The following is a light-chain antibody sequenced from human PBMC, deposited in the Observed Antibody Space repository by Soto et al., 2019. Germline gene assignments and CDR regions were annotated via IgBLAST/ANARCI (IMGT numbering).Light chain of an antibody. Sequence: ETVMTQSPATLSVSPGERATLSCRASQSVSIYLAWYQQKPGQAPRLLIYGASTRATGIPARFSGSGSGTEFTLTISSLQSEDFAVYYCQQYNDWPRTFGQGTKVDIK. J-gene: IGKJ1*01. CDR1: QSVSIY. CDR2: GAS. CDR3: QQYNDWPRT. V-gene: IGKV3-15*01.